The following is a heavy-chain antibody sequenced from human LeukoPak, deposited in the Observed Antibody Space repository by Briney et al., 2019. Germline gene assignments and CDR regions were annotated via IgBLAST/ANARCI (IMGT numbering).Heavy chain of an antibody. V-gene: IGHV3-23*01. CDR3: AKGGLWFYHGFDI. D-gene: IGHD3-10*01. J-gene: IGHJ3*02. Sequence: GGSLRLSCVASGSTFNTYAMSWVRQAPGRGLEWVSGISGSGGSTYYADSVKGRFTISRDNSKNTLYLQMNSLRADDTAVYFCAKGGLWFYHGFDIWGQGTMVTVSS. CDR2: ISGSGGST. CDR1: GSTFNTYA.